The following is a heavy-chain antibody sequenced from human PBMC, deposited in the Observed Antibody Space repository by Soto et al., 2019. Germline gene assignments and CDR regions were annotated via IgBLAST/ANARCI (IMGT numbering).Heavy chain of an antibody. V-gene: IGHV1-46*01. CDR2: IHPTDGST. CDR3: VRDRCGSWTFDY. J-gene: IGHJ4*02. D-gene: IGHD6-13*01. CDR1: GYNFASNH. Sequence: QVQLVQSGAEVKEPGASVKVSCKASGYNFASNHMHWVRQIPGQGLEWMGIIHPTDGSTSYAQRFRAGITLTRDAPTNTDYMELRGLTSEDTAVYYCVRDRCGSWTFDYWGQGTLLTVSS.